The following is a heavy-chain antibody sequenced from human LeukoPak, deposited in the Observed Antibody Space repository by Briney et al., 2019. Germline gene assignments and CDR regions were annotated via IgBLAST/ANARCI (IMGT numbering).Heavy chain of an antibody. CDR2: ISYDGSNK. CDR1: GFTFSSYA. J-gene: IGHJ4*02. CDR3: AREENMGTFDY. Sequence: PGGSLRISCAASGFTFSSYALPWVRPAPGKGLEWVAVISYDGSNKYYADSVKGRFTISRDNSKNTLYLQMNSLRAEDTAVYYCAREENMGTFDYWGQGTLVTVSS. D-gene: IGHD1-1*01. V-gene: IGHV3-30-3*01.